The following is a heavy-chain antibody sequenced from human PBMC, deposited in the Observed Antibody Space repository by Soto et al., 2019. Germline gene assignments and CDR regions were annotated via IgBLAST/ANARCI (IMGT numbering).Heavy chain of an antibody. CDR3: AREFAFGGAPNY. J-gene: IGHJ4*02. CDR2: IYYSGST. Sequence: SETLSLTCTVSGGSVSSGSYYWSWIRQPPGKGLEWIGYIYYSGSTNYNPSLKSRVTISVDTSKNQFSLKLSSVTAADTAVYYCAREFAFGGAPNYWGQGTLVTVSS. V-gene: IGHV4-61*01. D-gene: IGHD3-16*01. CDR1: GGSVSSGSYY.